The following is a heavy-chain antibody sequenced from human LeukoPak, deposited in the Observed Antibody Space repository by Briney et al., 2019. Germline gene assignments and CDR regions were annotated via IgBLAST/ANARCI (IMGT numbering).Heavy chain of an antibody. D-gene: IGHD2-15*01. Sequence: PGGSLRLSCAASGFTFSSYGMHGVRQAPGKGLAWVAVISYDGSNKYYADSVKGRFTISRDNSKNTLYLQMNSLRAEDTAVYYCAKEIFSPRHGMDVWGKGTTVTVSS. V-gene: IGHV3-30*18. CDR1: GFTFSSYG. CDR2: ISYDGSNK. CDR3: AKEIFSPRHGMDV. J-gene: IGHJ6*04.